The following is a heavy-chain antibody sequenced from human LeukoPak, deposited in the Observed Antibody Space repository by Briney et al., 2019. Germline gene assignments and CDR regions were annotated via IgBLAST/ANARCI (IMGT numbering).Heavy chain of an antibody. Sequence: ASVKVSCKASGYTFTSYAMHWVRQAPGQRLEWMGWINAGNGNTKYSQKFQGGVTITRDTSASTAYMELSSLRSDDTAVYYCARGSPRYYFDYWGQGTLVTVSS. V-gene: IGHV1-3*01. CDR2: INAGNGNT. J-gene: IGHJ4*02. CDR3: ARGSPRYYFDY. CDR1: GYTFTSYA.